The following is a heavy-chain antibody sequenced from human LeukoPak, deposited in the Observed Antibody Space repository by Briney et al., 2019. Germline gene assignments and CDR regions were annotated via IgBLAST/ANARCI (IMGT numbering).Heavy chain of an antibody. Sequence: GGSLRLSCAASGFTFSTYTMYWVRHPPGKSLEWVSIIGNNGGGIHYADSVRGRFTISRDNSKNALYLQMNSLRVEDTAVYYCAIDPNWGTHSWGQGVLVTVSS. CDR2: IGNNGGGI. D-gene: IGHD7-27*01. J-gene: IGHJ4*02. V-gene: IGHV3-23*01. CDR1: GFTFSTYT. CDR3: AIDPNWGTHS.